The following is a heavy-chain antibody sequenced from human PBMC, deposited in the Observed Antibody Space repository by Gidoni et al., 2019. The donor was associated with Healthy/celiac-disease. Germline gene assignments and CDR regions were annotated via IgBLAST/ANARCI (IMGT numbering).Heavy chain of an antibody. J-gene: IGHJ5*02. V-gene: IGHV4-30-2*01. Sequence: QLQLQESGSGLVKPSQTLSLTCAVSGGSISRGGYSWSWIRQPPGKGLEWIGYIYHSGSTYYNPSLKSRVTISVDRSKNQFSLKLSSVTAADTAVYYCASYRAGYCSGGSCYSVDWFDPWGQGTLVTVSS. CDR2: IYHSGST. D-gene: IGHD2-15*01. CDR1: GGSISRGGYS. CDR3: ASYRAGYCSGGSCYSVDWFDP.